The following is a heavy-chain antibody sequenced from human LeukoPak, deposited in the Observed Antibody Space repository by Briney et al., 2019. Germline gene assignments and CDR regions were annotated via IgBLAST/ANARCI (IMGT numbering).Heavy chain of an antibody. J-gene: IGHJ6*03. CDR1: GGTFSSYA. CDR2: IIPIFGTA. V-gene: IGHV1-69*01. CDR3: ARMRITIFGVVITTGYMDV. D-gene: IGHD3-3*01. Sequence: GSSVKVSCKASGGTFSSYAISWVRQAPGQGLEWMGGIIPIFGTANYAQKFQGRVTITADESTSTAYMELSSLRSEDTAVYYCARMRITIFGVVITTGYMDVWGKGTTVTVSS.